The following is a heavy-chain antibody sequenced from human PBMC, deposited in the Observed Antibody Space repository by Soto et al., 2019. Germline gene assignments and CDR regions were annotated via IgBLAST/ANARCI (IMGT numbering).Heavy chain of an antibody. CDR3: AKDRGGDCTDHSCYFGADY. D-gene: IGHD2-2*01. CDR1: GFTFKFYG. J-gene: IGHJ4*02. V-gene: IGHV3-30*18. Sequence: VQMVESGGGVVQPGKSLRLSCETSGFTFKFYGMHWVRQAPGKGLECVAVISHDGNTHYYADSVKGRFTISRDNSKNTLYHLMNSLRLDYSSRYYCAKDRGGDCTDHSCYFGADYWGQGALVTVSS. CDR2: ISHDGNTH.